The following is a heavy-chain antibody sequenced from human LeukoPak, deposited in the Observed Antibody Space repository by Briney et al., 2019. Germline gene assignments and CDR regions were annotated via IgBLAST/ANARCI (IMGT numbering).Heavy chain of an antibody. CDR1: GDSISSSSDF. Sequence: SETLSLTCPVSGDSISSSSDFWGWIRQPPGKGLEWIGSIYYGGSTNYNPSLKSRVTISVDTSKNQLSLKVRSVTAADTAVYYCARLSRGFWSGLHAFCGQGTLVTVSS. D-gene: IGHD3-3*01. V-gene: IGHV4-39*07. CDR2: IYYGGST. J-gene: IGHJ4*02. CDR3: ARLSRGFWSGLHAF.